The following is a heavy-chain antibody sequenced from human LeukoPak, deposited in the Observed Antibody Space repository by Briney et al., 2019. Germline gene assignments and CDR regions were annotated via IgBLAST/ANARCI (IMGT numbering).Heavy chain of an antibody. CDR2: IYSVGST. Sequence: GGSLRLSCAASGFTVSSNYMSWVRQAPGKGREWVSVIYSVGSTYYADSVKGRFTISRDNSGNTLYLQMNSLRAEDTAVYYCARTAYGGNYFDYWGQGTLVTVSS. D-gene: IGHD4-23*01. CDR1: GFTVSSNY. J-gene: IGHJ4*02. CDR3: ARTAYGGNYFDY. V-gene: IGHV3-66*01.